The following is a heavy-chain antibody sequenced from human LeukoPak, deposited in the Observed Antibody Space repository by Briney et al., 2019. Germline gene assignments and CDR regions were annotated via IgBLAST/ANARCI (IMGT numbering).Heavy chain of an antibody. J-gene: IGHJ6*03. CDR1: GGSIGSYY. V-gene: IGHV4-59*01. Sequence: SETLSLTCTVSGGSIGSYYWSRIRQPPGKGLEWIGYIYYSGGTNYNPSLKSRVTISVDTSKNQFSLKLSSVTAADTAVYYCALWSAYYMDVWGKGTTVTVSS. D-gene: IGHD3-16*01. CDR2: IYYSGGT. CDR3: ALWSAYYMDV.